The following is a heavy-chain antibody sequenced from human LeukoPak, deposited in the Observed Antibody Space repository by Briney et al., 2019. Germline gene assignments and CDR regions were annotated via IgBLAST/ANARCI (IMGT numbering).Heavy chain of an antibody. CDR1: GFIFTDYG. CDR3: AKEGSDSSGYYYVPLFYYYYMDV. CDR2: IRYDGSDK. D-gene: IGHD3-22*01. V-gene: IGHV3-30*02. J-gene: IGHJ6*03. Sequence: PGGSLRLSCAASGFIFTDYGMHWVRQAPGKGLEWLTFIRYDGSDKYYADSVKGRFTISRDNSKNTLYLQMNSLRAEDTAVYYCAKEGSDSSGYYYVPLFYYYYMDVWGKGTTVTVSS.